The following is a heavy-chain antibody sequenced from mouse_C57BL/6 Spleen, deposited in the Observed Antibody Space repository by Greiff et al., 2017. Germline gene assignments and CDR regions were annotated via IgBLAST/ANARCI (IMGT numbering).Heavy chain of an antibody. D-gene: IGHD1-1*01. V-gene: IGHV2-3*01. J-gene: IGHJ1*03. CDR1: GFSLTSYG. CDR2: IWGDGST. Sequence: VKLMESGPGLVAPSQSLSITCTVSGFSLTSYGVSWVRQPPGTGLEWLGVIWGDGSTNYHSALISRLSISKDNSKSQVFLKLNSLQTDDTATYYCAKIITTVVEGYFDVWGTGTTVTVSS. CDR3: AKIITTVVEGYFDV.